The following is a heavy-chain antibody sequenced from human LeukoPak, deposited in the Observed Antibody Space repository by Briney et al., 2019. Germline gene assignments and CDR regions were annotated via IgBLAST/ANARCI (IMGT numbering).Heavy chain of an antibody. D-gene: IGHD3-10*01. CDR3: AKDLSGSGSYGYFDY. Sequence: PGGSLRLSCAASGFTFSSYAMSWVRQAPGKGLEWVSVISGSGGSTYYADSVKGRFTISRDNSKNTLYLQMNSLRAEDTAVYYCAKDLSGSGSYGYFDYWGQGTLVTVSS. V-gene: IGHV3-23*01. CDR2: ISGSGGST. CDR1: GFTFSSYA. J-gene: IGHJ4*02.